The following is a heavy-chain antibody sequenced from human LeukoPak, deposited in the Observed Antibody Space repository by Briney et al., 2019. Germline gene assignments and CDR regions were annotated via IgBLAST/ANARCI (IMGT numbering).Heavy chain of an antibody. CDR1: GFTFSSYS. V-gene: IGHV3-21*01. Sequence: PGGSLRLSCAASGFTFSSYSMNWVRQAPGKGLEWVSSISSSSYIYYADSVKGRFTISRDNAKNSLYLQMNSLRAEDTAVYYCARERQLDGGWFDPWGQGTLVTVSS. D-gene: IGHD6-13*01. J-gene: IGHJ5*02. CDR2: ISSSSYI. CDR3: ARERQLDGGWFDP.